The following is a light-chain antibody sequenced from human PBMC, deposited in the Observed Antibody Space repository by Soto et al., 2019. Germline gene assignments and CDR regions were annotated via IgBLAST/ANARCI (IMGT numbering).Light chain of an antibody. CDR1: QSVRSSY. J-gene: IGKJ1*01. Sequence: EIVLTQSPGTLSLSPGERVTLSCRASQSVRSSYLAWYQQRPGQAPRLLISGASSRATGISDRFSGSGSGTDFTLTISRLEPEDFAVYYCQQYGTSPGTFGQGTKVEI. V-gene: IGKV3-20*01. CDR2: GAS. CDR3: QQYGTSPGT.